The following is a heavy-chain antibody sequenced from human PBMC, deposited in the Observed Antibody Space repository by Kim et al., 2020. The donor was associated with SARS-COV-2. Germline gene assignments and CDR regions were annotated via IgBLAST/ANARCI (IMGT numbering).Heavy chain of an antibody. Sequence: IYYSETTNHSPSLKSRVPISIDTSKNQFSLKLSSVTAADTAVYYCAKGLNWGQGTLVTVSS. V-gene: IGHV4-39*01. J-gene: IGHJ4*02. CDR2: IYYSETT. CDR3: AKGLN.